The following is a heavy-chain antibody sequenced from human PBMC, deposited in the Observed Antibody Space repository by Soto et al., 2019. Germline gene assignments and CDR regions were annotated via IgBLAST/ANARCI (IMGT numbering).Heavy chain of an antibody. D-gene: IGHD2-15*01. J-gene: IGHJ3*02. Sequence: MRSCAASGFTFSSYRMNWFRQDQEKGLEWVSSISSSSSYIYYADSVKGRSTISRDNAKNSLYLQMNSLRAEDTAVYFCASLGYCSGGSCLFGAFDIWGQGTMVTVSS. V-gene: IGHV3-21*01. CDR2: ISSSSSYI. CDR3: ASLGYCSGGSCLFGAFDI. CDR1: GFTFSSYR.